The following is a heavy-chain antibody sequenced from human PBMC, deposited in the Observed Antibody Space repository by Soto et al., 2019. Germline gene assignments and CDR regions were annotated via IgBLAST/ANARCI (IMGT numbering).Heavy chain of an antibody. CDR1: GGTFSSYT. Sequence: QVQLVQSGAEVKKPGSSVKVSCKASGGTFSSYTISWVRHAPGQGLEWMGRIIPILGIANYAQKFQGRVTITADKSTRTGYRELSSLRYEDTAVYYCARGQANYYDSREYFYFDYWGQGTLVTVSS. V-gene: IGHV1-69*02. CDR3: ARGQANYYDSREYFYFDY. CDR2: IIPILGIA. J-gene: IGHJ4*02. D-gene: IGHD3-22*01.